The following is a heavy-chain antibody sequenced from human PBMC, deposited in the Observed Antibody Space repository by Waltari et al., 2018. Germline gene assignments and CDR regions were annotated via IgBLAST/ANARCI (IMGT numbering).Heavy chain of an antibody. V-gene: IGHV4-30-2*01. D-gene: IGHD4-17*01. CDR1: GGSISSGGYS. Sequence: QLQLQESGSGLVKPSQTLSLTCAVSGGSISSGGYSWSWIRQPPGKGLEWIGYIYHSGSTYYNPSLKSRVTISVDTSKNQFSLKLSSVTAADTAVYYCAREARYGDYAVGAFDIWGQGTMVTVSS. CDR2: IYHSGST. CDR3: AREARYGDYAVGAFDI. J-gene: IGHJ3*02.